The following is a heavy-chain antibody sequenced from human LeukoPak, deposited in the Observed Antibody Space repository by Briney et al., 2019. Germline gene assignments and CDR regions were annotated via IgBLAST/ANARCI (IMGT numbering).Heavy chain of an antibody. CDR2: IYYSGST. CDR1: GGSISSYY. J-gene: IGHJ6*02. Sequence: PSETLSLTCTVSGGSISSYYWSWIRQPPGKGLAWIGYIYYSGSTHYNPSLKSRVTISVDTSKTQFSLKLSSVSASDTAVYYCARSLIIAAVSPYGMDVWGQGTTVTVSS. V-gene: IGHV4-59*01. CDR3: ARSLIIAAVSPYGMDV. D-gene: IGHD6-25*01.